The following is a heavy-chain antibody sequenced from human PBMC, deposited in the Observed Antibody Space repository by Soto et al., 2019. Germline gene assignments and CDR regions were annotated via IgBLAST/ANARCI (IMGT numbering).Heavy chain of an antibody. CDR3: AREHCSSTSCLNVFDY. Sequence: EVQLVESGGGLVQPGGSLRLSCAASGFTFSSYSMNWVRQAPGKGLEWVSYISSSSSTIYYADSVKGRFTISRDNAKNPLYLQMNSLRAEDTAVYYCAREHCSSTSCLNVFDYWGQGTLVTVSS. J-gene: IGHJ4*02. V-gene: IGHV3-48*01. D-gene: IGHD2-2*01. CDR1: GFTFSSYS. CDR2: ISSSSSTI.